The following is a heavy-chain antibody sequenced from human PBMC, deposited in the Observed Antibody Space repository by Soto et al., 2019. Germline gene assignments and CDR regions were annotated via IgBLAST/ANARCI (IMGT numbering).Heavy chain of an antibody. Sequence: EVQLLESGGGLVQPGGSLRLSCAASGFTCNHYAMSWVRQAPGKGLEWVSTITGGGAGTYYADSVKGRFTISRDNSNNTLYLQMNSLRVEDTALYYCAKCFRNYAADNFDNWGQGTLVTVSS. CDR3: AKCFRNYAADNFDN. CDR1: GFTCNHYA. D-gene: IGHD4-4*01. V-gene: IGHV3-23*01. J-gene: IGHJ4*02. CDR2: ITGGGAGT.